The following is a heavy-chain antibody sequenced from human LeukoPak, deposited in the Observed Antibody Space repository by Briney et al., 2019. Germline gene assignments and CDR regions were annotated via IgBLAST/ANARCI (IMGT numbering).Heavy chain of an antibody. D-gene: IGHD5-18*01. V-gene: IGHV3-7*01. Sequence: GGSLRLSCADSGFTFSSYWMSWVRRAPGKGLEWVANIREDGSEKYYVDSVKGRFTISRDNAKNSLYLQMNSLRAEDTAVYYCARVRYSYGYFDFWGQGTLVTVSS. CDR2: IREDGSEK. J-gene: IGHJ4*02. CDR1: GFTFSSYW. CDR3: ARVRYSYGYFDF.